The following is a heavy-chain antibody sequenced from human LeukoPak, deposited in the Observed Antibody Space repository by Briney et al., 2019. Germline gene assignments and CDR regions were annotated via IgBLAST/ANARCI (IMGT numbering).Heavy chain of an antibody. CDR1: GFTFSSYA. CDR2: ISGSGDTT. D-gene: IGHD6-19*01. J-gene: IGHJ4*02. CDR3: AKVERSGWYFDY. Sequence: GGSLRLSCAASGFTFSSYAMSWVRQAPGKGLEWVSGISGSGDTTYYADSVKGRFTISRDNSKNTLSLQTNSLRADDTAVYYCAKVERSGWYFDYWGQGTLVTVSS. V-gene: IGHV3-23*01.